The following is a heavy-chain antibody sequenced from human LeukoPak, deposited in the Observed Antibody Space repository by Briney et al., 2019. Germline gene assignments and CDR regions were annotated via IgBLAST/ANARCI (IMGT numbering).Heavy chain of an antibody. CDR2: IYYSGST. Sequence: SETLSLTCTVSGGSISSSSYYWGWIRQPPGKGLEWIGSIYYSGSTYYNPSLKSRVTISVDTSKNQFSLKLSSVTAADTAVYYCARGGWVVVVAATPRFDYWGQGALVTVSS. D-gene: IGHD2-15*01. CDR1: GGSISSSSYY. CDR3: ARGGWVVVVAATPRFDY. V-gene: IGHV4-39*01. J-gene: IGHJ4*02.